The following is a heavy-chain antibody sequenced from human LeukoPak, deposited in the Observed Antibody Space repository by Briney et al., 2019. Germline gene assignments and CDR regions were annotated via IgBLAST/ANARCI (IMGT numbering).Heavy chain of an antibody. J-gene: IGHJ6*02. V-gene: IGHV4-59*01. CDR2: IYYSGST. Sequence: SETLSLTCTVSGGSISSYYWSWIRQPPGKGLEWIGYIYYSGSTNYNPSLKSRVTISVDTSKNQFSLKLSSVTAADTAVYYCAREGGSDYYYGMDVWGQGTTATVSS. D-gene: IGHD2-15*01. CDR1: GGSISSYY. CDR3: AREGGSDYYYGMDV.